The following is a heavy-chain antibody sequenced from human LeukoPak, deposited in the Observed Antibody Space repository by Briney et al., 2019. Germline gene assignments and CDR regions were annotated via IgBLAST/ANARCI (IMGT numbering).Heavy chain of an antibody. Sequence: PSETLSLTCTVSGGSISSSSYYWGWIRQPPGKGLEWIGSIYYSGSTYYNPSLKSRVTISVDTSKNQFSLKLSSVTAADTAVYYCARDIISSWYDYWGQGTLVTVSS. J-gene: IGHJ4*02. V-gene: IGHV4-39*07. CDR2: IYYSGST. D-gene: IGHD6-13*01. CDR3: ARDIISSWYDY. CDR1: GGSISSSSYY.